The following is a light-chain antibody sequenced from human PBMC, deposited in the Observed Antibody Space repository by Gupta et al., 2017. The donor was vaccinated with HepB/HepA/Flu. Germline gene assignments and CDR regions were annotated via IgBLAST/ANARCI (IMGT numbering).Light chain of an antibody. CDR1: QTVNSMY. CDR2: GAP. Sequence: EIVLTQSPGILSVSPGERVTLSCRASQTVNSMYLSWYQQKTGQAPRVLIFGAPSMATGTPDRFFGSGSGTDFTLIISSLEPEDFAVYYCQQHGRSFPITFGKGTQVDI. V-gene: IGKV3-20*01. CDR3: QQHGRSFPIT. J-gene: IGKJ5*01.